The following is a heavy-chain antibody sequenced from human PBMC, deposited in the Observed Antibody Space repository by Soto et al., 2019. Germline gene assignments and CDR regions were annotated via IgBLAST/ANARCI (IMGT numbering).Heavy chain of an antibody. CDR2: IYYSGST. Sequence: QVQLQESGPGLVKPSETLSLTCTVSGGSISSYYWSWIRQPPGKGLEWIGYIYYSGSTNYNPSLKSRVTIAVDTSKNQFSLKLSAVTAADTSVYYCARDGIAAGLFDILGQWTMVTVSS. CDR1: GGSISSYY. V-gene: IGHV4-59*01. D-gene: IGHD6-13*01. CDR3: ARDGIAAGLFDI. J-gene: IGHJ3*02.